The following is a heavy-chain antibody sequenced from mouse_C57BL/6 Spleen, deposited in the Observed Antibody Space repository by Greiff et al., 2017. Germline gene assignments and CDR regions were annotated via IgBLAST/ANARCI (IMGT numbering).Heavy chain of an antibody. CDR2: IYPGSGST. Sequence: QVQLQQPGAELVKPGASVKMSCKASGYTFTSYWITWVKQRPGQGLEWIGDIYPGSGSTNYNEKFKSKATLTVDTSSSTAYMQLSSLTSEDSTVYYCANYYGSFDYYAMDYWGQGTSVTVSS. CDR3: ANYYGSFDYYAMDY. CDR1: GYTFTSYW. V-gene: IGHV1-55*01. D-gene: IGHD1-1*01. J-gene: IGHJ4*01.